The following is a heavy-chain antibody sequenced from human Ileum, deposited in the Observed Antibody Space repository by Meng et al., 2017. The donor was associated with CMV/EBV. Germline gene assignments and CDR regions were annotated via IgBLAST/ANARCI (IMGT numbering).Heavy chain of an antibody. Sequence: GESLKIACAASGFTFSSYSMNWVRQAPGQGLEWVSYISSSSSTIYYADSVKGRFTISRDNAKNSLYLQMNSLSAEDTAVYYCARGWIQGCTTVSFAPWGQGTLVTVSS. CDR3: ARGWIQGCTTVSFAP. D-gene: IGHD1-1*01. V-gene: IGHV3-48*04. CDR1: GFTFSSYS. J-gene: IGHJ5*02. CDR2: ISSSSSTI.